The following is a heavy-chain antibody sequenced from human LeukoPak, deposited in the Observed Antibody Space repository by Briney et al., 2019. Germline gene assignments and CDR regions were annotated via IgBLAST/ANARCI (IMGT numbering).Heavy chain of an antibody. V-gene: IGHV1-8*01. CDR3: ARGLVGTMAPGWVLYYYYYMDV. CDR1: GYTFTSYD. CDR2: MNPNSGNT. Sequence: GASVKVSCKASGYTFTSYDINWVRQATGQGLEWMGWMNPNSGNTGYAQKFQGRVTMTRNTSISTAYMELSSLRSEDTAVYYCARGLVGTMAPGWVLYYYYYMDVWGKGTTVTVSS. D-gene: IGHD4/OR15-4a*01. J-gene: IGHJ6*03.